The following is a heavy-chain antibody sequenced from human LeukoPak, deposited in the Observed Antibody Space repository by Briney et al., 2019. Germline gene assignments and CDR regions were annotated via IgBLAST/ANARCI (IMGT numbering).Heavy chain of an antibody. CDR2: IYYSGST. D-gene: IGHD4-23*01. Sequence: SETLSLTCTVSGGSISSYYWSWIRQPPGKGLEWIGYIYYSGSTNYNPSLKSRVTISVDTSKNQFSLKLGSVTAAVTAVYYCARGNGGNSSPFDPWGQGTLVTVSS. J-gene: IGHJ5*02. V-gene: IGHV4-59*01. CDR3: ARGNGGNSSPFDP. CDR1: GGSISSYY.